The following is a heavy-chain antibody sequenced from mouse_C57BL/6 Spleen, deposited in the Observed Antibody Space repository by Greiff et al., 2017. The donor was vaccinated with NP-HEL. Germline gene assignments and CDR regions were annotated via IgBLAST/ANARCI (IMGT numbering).Heavy chain of an antibody. Sequence: VQLQQSGAELVKPGASVKISCKASGYAFSSYWMNWVKQRPGKGLEWIGQIYPGDGDTNYNGKFKGKATLTADKSSSTAYMQRSSLTSEDSAVYFCARGVTADAMDYWGQGTSVTVSS. V-gene: IGHV1-80*01. CDR1: GYAFSSYW. CDR3: ARGVTADAMDY. J-gene: IGHJ4*01. D-gene: IGHD2-2*01. CDR2: IYPGDGDT.